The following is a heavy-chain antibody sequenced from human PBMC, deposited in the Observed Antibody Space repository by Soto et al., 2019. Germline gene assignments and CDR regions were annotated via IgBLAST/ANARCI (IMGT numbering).Heavy chain of an antibody. CDR2: INQSGNT. V-gene: IGHV4-34*01. D-gene: IGHD3-3*01. Sequence: QMQLQQWGAGLLKPSETLSLTCAVYGGSFSGYYWSWIRQPPGKGLEWIGEINQSGNTNYNPSLKTRATISIDTSENQLSLKLSSVTAAVTPVYFCAYLLPPRQRFFNGLDVRGQGTTVTVSS. J-gene: IGHJ6*01. CDR1: GGSFSGYY. CDR3: AYLLPPRQRFFNGLDV.